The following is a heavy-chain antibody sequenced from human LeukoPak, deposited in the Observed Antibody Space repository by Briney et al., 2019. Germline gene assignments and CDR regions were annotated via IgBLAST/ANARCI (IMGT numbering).Heavy chain of an antibody. V-gene: IGHV1-2*02. CDR3: ARGVVAPHFYSYYYMDV. CDR2: INPNSSGT. J-gene: IGHJ6*03. D-gene: IGHD2-15*01. Sequence: GASVKVSCKASGYTFTGYHMHWVRQAPGQGLEWMGRINPNSSGTNYAQKFQGRVTMTRDTSISTAYMELNRLRSEDTAVYYCARGVVAPHFYSYYYMDVWGKGTTVTFSS. CDR1: GYTFTGYH.